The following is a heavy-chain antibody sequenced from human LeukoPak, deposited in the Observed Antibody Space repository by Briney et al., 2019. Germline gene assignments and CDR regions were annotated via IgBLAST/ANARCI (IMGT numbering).Heavy chain of an antibody. Sequence: PGGSLRLSCAASGFTFSRHWMRWVRQAPGKGLEYVSAISSNGGSTYYADSVKGRFTISRDNSKNTLYLQMSSLRAEDTAVYYCVISWDYYDSSDTGGYFDYWGQGTLVTVSS. CDR3: VISWDYYDSSDTGGYFDY. V-gene: IGHV3-64D*06. J-gene: IGHJ4*02. CDR2: ISSNGGST. CDR1: GFTFSRHW. D-gene: IGHD3-22*01.